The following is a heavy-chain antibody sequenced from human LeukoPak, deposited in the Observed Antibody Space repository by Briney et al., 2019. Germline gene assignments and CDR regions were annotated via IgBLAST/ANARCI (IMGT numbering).Heavy chain of an antibody. CDR2: IWYDGSNK. Sequence: GSLRLSCAASGFTFSSYGMHWVRQAPGKGLEWVAVIWYDGSNKYYADSVKGRFTISRDNSKNTLYLQMNSLRAEDTAVYYCARELPYYYYGMDVWGQGTTVTVSS. CDR1: GFTFSSYG. D-gene: IGHD1-26*01. CDR3: ARELPYYYYGMDV. V-gene: IGHV3-33*01. J-gene: IGHJ6*02.